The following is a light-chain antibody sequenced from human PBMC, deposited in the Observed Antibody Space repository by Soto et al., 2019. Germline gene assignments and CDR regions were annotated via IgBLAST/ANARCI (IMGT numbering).Light chain of an antibody. Sequence: EIVLTQSPVTLSLSPGARAPLSCRASQSVTDFLAWYQQNPGQAPRLLIYDASNRATGIPARFSGSGSGTDFTLTISSLEPEDFAVYYCQQRSKWPLTFGGGTKVDIK. CDR3: QQRSKWPLT. CDR1: QSVTDF. J-gene: IGKJ4*01. CDR2: DAS. V-gene: IGKV3-11*01.